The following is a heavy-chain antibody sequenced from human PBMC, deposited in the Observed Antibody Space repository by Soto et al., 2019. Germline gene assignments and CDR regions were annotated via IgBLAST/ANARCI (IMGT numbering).Heavy chain of an antibody. J-gene: IGHJ1*01. D-gene: IGHD2-2*01. CDR1: RDSVFSNTAA. CDR2: PYYSSPWYY. Sequence: SQTLSLTCPISRDSVFSNTAASSWIRQSPSRGLEWLGRPYYSSPWYYDHAVSMRSRITITPDTSKNQFSLQLNSVTPEDTAVYYCAILDCSSTSCYFQQWGQGTLVTVA. CDR3: AILDCSSTSCYFQQ. V-gene: IGHV6-1*01.